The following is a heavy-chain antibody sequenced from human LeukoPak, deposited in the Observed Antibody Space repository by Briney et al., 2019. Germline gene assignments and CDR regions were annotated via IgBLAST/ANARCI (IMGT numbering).Heavy chain of an antibody. CDR3: AGGAQAAGEKYSYMDV. Sequence: PSETLSLTCAVYGGSFSGYYWSWIRQPPGKGLEWIGEINHSGSTNYNPSLKSRVTISVDTSKNQFSLKLSSVTAADTAVYYCAGGAQAAGEKYSYMDVGEKGPTVTAPS. D-gene: IGHD6-25*01. J-gene: IGHJ6*03. CDR2: INHSGST. V-gene: IGHV4-34*01. CDR1: GGSFSGYY.